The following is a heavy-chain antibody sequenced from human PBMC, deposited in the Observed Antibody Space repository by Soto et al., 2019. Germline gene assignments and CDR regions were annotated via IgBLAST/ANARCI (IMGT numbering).Heavy chain of an antibody. D-gene: IGHD6-13*01. J-gene: IGHJ5*02. Sequence: QVQLQESGPGLVKPSQTLSLTCTVSGGSISNGAYYWSWIRQHPGKGLEWIGYIYYSGSTYYNPSLKSRVTISVDTSKNQFSLKLSSVTAADTAVYYCARGLLAAAGGHNWFDPWGQGTLVTVSS. CDR2: IYYSGST. CDR1: GGSISNGAYY. V-gene: IGHV4-31*03. CDR3: ARGLLAAAGGHNWFDP.